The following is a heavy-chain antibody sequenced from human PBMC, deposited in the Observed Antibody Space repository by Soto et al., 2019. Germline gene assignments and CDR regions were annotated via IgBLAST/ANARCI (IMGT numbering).Heavy chain of an antibody. CDR2: IHSDGSST. V-gene: IGHV3-74*01. D-gene: IGHD1-26*01. Sequence: EVQLVESGGGLVQPGESLRLSCAASGFTFSYYWTHWVRQAPGKGLVWVSRIHSDGSSTTYEDSVKGRFSISRDNARNTVYLQMNSLRAEDTAVYYCARWDRGAFDLWGQGTVLTVSS. J-gene: IGHJ3*01. CDR3: ARWDRGAFDL. CDR1: GFTFSYYW.